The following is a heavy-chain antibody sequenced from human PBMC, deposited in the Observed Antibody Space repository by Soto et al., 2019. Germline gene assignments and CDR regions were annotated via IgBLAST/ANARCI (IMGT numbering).Heavy chain of an antibody. CDR3: ALRLGDPGRLYFDY. CDR1: GGSIGSGGYY. Sequence: PSETLSLTCTVSGGSIGSGGYYCSWIRQHPGKGLEWIGYIYYSGSTYYNPSLKSRVSISVDTSKNQFSLKLSSVTAADTAVYYCALRLGDPGRLYFDYWGQGTLVTVSS. J-gene: IGHJ4*02. V-gene: IGHV4-31*03. CDR2: IYYSGST. D-gene: IGHD3-16*01.